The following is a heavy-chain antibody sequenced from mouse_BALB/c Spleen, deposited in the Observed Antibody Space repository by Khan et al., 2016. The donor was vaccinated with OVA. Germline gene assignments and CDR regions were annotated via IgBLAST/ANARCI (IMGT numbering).Heavy chain of an antibody. V-gene: IGHV1-20*02. CDR1: GYSFTGYF. Sequence: VQLKESGPELVKPGASVKISCKASGYSFTGYFMNWVMQSHGKSLEWIGRINPHIGETLYNQKFKGQATLTLDESSRTAHMELQSLASENSAVYYCARKNGSDFDYWGQGTTLTVSS. CDR3: ARKNGSDFDY. J-gene: IGHJ2*01. D-gene: IGHD1-1*01. CDR2: INPHIGET.